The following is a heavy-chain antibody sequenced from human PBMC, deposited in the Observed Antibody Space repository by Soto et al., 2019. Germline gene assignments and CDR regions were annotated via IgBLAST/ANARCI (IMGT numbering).Heavy chain of an antibody. V-gene: IGHV4-4*07. CDR3: ARGGIQLSYAFDS. Sequence: QVQLQESGPGLVKPSETLSLTCSVSGTSVSNYYWSWIRQPAGKGLEHIGRIYNSGSTSYNPPLQRRVTMSMDTSLTQINLNLTTVTAADTAVYYCARGGIQLSYAFDSWGQGILVTVSS. D-gene: IGHD5-18*01. J-gene: IGHJ4*02. CDR1: GTSVSNYY. CDR2: IYNSGST.